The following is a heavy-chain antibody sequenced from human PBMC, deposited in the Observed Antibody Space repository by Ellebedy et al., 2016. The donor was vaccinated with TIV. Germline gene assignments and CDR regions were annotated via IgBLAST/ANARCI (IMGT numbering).Heavy chain of an antibody. J-gene: IGHJ4*02. CDR1: GFTFSSYA. CDR2: ISGSGGST. Sequence: GESLKISXAASGFTFSSYAMSWVRQAPGKGLEWVSAISGSGGSTYYADSVKGRFTISRDNSKNTLYLQMNSLRAEDTAVYYCAKVGGSYYFDYWGQGTLVTVSS. CDR3: AKVGGSYYFDY. D-gene: IGHD3-16*01. V-gene: IGHV3-23*01.